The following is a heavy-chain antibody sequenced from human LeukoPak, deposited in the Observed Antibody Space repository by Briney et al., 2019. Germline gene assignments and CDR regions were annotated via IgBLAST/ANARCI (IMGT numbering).Heavy chain of an antibody. Sequence: GGSLRLSCAASGFTFSSYSMNWLRQAPGKGLEWVSSISSSSSYIYYADSVKGRFTISRDNAKNSLYLQMNSLRAEDTAVYYCARDVGSGTPSDYWGQGTLVTVSS. V-gene: IGHV3-21*01. CDR2: ISSSSSYI. J-gene: IGHJ4*02. D-gene: IGHD3-10*01. CDR1: GFTFSSYS. CDR3: ARDVGSGTPSDY.